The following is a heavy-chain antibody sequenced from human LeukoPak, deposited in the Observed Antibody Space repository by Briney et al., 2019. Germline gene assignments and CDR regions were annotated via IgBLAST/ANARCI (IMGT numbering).Heavy chain of an antibody. CDR3: ARVGNSGSYQPY. CDR1: GFTFSSYA. CDR2: ISYYGSNK. V-gene: IGHV3-30-3*01. J-gene: IGHJ4*02. D-gene: IGHD1-26*01. Sequence: GRSLRLSCAASGFTFSSYAMHWVRQAPGKGLRGVAVISYYGSNKYYADSVKGRFTISRDNSKNTLYLQMNSLRAGDTAVYYCARVGNSGSYQPYWGQGTLVTVSS.